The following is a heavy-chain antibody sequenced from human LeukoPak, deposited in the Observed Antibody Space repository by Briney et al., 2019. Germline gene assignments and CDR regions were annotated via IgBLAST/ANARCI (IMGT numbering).Heavy chain of an antibody. V-gene: IGHV3-23*01. D-gene: IGHD3-22*01. J-gene: IGHJ3*02. CDR1: GFTFSSYA. CDR3: AKETPRDDYDSSGYSDAFDI. CDR2: ISDSGGST. Sequence: PGGSLRLSCAASGFTFSSYAMSWVRQAPGKGLEWVSAISDSGGSTYYADSVKGRFTISRDNSKNTLYLQMNSLRAEDTAVYYCAKETPRDDYDSSGYSDAFDIWGQGTMVTVSS.